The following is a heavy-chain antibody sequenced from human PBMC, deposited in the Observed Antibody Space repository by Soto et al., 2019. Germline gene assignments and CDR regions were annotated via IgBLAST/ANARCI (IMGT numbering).Heavy chain of an antibody. V-gene: IGHV1-46*03. D-gene: IGHD2-21*02. CDR2: INPSHGST. CDR3: SRTPATCGGACYFDF. CDR1: GFTLTNFF. J-gene: IGHJ4*02. Sequence: ASVKVSCKACGFTLTNFFIHWVRQAPRQGLEWMGMINPSHGSTVYTQRFQGRVTMTRDPSTSTVFLDLSSLRSEDTAIYFCSRTPATCGGACYFDFWGQGTLVTVSS.